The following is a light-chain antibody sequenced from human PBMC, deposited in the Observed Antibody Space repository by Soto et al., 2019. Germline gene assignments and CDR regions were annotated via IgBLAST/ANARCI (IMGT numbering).Light chain of an antibody. Sequence: QSVLTQPPSVSGAPGQRVTISCTGSSSNIGTGYSVHWYQQLPGTAPKLLIYGNYNRPSGVPDRFSGSKSGTSVSLAITGLLAEDEADYYCSSYTTSSTLAHVVFGGGTKVTVL. CDR3: SSYTTSSTLAHVV. CDR2: GNY. J-gene: IGLJ2*01. CDR1: SSNIGTGYS. V-gene: IGLV1-40*01.